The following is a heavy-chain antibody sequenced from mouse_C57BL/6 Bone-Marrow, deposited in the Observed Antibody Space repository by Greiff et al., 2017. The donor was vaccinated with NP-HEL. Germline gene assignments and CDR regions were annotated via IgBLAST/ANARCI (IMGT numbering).Heavy chain of an antibody. Sequence: EVNVVESGGGLVQPGGSLKLSCAASGFTFSDYYMYWVRQTPEKRLEWVAYISNGGGSTYYPDTVKGRFTISRDNAKNTLYLQMSRLKSEDTAMYYCARWGFDYWGQGNTLTVSS. CDR3: ARWGFDY. CDR1: GFTFSDYY. V-gene: IGHV5-12*01. CDR2: ISNGGGST. J-gene: IGHJ2*01.